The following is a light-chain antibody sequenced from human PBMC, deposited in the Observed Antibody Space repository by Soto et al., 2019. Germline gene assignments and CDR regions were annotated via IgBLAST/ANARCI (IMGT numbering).Light chain of an antibody. CDR2: GAS. Sequence: EIVMTQSPGTLSVSPGERATLSCRASQSVGSSLAWYQQKPGQAPRLLIYGASTRATGIPARFSGSGSGTEFTLTISSLQSEDVADYYSQQYNNWLRTFGQGTRLEIK. CDR1: QSVGSS. J-gene: IGKJ5*01. CDR3: QQYNNWLRT. V-gene: IGKV3-15*01.